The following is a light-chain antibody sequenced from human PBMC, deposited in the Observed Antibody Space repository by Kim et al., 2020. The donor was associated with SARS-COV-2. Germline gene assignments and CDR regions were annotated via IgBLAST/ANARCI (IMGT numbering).Light chain of an antibody. CDR1: QNIASRY. J-gene: IGKJ1*01. Sequence: DIVLTQSPVTLSLSPGEGATLSCRASQNIASRYLAWYQQKPGQAPSLLISGASSRATGIPDRFSGRGSGTDFTLTVSRLAPEDSAVYFCQQYDTSHRTFGQGTKGDIK. V-gene: IGKV3-20*01. CDR2: GAS. CDR3: QQYDTSHRT.